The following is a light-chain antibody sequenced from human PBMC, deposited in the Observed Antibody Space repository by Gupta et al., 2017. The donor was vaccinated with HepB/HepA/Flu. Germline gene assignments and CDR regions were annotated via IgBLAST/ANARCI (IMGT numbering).Light chain of an antibody. CDR1: QSLLNSNGYHY. CDR2: VVS. Sequence: DIGMTQFPLSLPVTPGEPASISCRSSQSLLNSNGYHYLDWYVQKPGQSPQLLISVVSLRASGVPDRFSGSGSGTDFTLTISRVEAEDVGVYYCMQGLHPPRTFGGGTKVEIK. CDR3: MQGLHPPRT. V-gene: IGKV2-28*01. J-gene: IGKJ4*01.